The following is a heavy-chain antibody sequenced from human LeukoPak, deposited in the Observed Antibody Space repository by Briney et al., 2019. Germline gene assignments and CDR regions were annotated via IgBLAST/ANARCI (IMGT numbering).Heavy chain of an antibody. CDR2: INPSGGST. V-gene: IGHV1-46*01. CDR1: GYTFTSYY. J-gene: IGHJ2*01. Sequence: ASVKVSCKASGYTFTSYYMHWVRQAPGQGLEWMGIINPSGGSTSYAQKFQGRVTLTTDTSTSTAYMELRSLRSDDTAVYYCARIHDYGGKSPRGWYFDLWGRGTLVTVSS. CDR3: ARIHDYGGKSPRGWYFDL. D-gene: IGHD4-23*01.